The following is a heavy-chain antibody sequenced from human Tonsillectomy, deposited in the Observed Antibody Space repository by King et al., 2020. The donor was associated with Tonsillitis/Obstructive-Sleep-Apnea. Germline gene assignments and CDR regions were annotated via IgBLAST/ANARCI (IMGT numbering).Heavy chain of an antibody. CDR2: ISYDANNK. D-gene: IGHD3-10*01. V-gene: IGHV3-30*04. CDR1: GFTFTSYA. CDR3: TRVSEAVSAFYYNSAFDP. J-gene: IGHJ5*02. Sequence: VQLVESGGGVVQPGRSLRLSCAASGFTFTSYAMHWVRQAPGKGLEWVAMISYDANNKYYPDSVKGRFTVSRDNSKNTLSLQMNSLRADDTAVYYCTRVSEAVSAFYYNSAFDPWGQGTQVTVSS.